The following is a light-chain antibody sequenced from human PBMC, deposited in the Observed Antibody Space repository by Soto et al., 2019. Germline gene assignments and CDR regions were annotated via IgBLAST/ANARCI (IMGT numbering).Light chain of an antibody. CDR2: DSS. CDR1: QSVSSY. J-gene: IGKJ1*01. V-gene: IGKV3-11*01. Sequence: EIVLTQSPATLSLSPGERATLSCRASQSVSSYLAWYQQKPGQAPSLLIYDSSNRAAGIPARFSGSGSGTDFTLTISSLEPEDFAFYYCQKRSNWPRTFGQGTKVEIK. CDR3: QKRSNWPRT.